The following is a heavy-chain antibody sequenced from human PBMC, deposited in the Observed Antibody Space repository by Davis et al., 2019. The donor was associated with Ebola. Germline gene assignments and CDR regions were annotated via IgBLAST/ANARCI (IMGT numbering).Heavy chain of an antibody. CDR2: IYHSGST. D-gene: IGHD6-19*01. V-gene: IGHV4-59*04. CDR1: GGSISSYY. CDR3: SGAVAGSLDY. Sequence: PSETLSLTCTVSGGSISSYYWSWIRQPPGKGLEWIGSIYHSGSTYYNPSLKSRVTISVDTSKNQFSLKLSSVTVADTAVYYCSGAVAGSLDYWGQGTLVTVSS. J-gene: IGHJ4*02.